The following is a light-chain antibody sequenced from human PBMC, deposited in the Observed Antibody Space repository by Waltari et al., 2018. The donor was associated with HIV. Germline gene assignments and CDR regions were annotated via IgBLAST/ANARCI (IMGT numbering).Light chain of an antibody. Sequence: DIVMTQSPDSLAVSLGGGATINCKSSQNVLYDSNNKNYLSWYQQKPGQPPSLLIYWASTRESGVPDRFSGSGSGTNFTLTISSLQAEDVAVYYCQQYYSFPYTFGQGTKVEIK. CDR1: QNVLYDSNNKNY. CDR3: QQYYSFPYT. J-gene: IGKJ2*01. V-gene: IGKV4-1*01. CDR2: WAS.